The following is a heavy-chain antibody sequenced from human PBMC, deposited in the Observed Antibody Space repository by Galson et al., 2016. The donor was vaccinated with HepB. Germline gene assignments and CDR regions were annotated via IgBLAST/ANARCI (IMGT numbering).Heavy chain of an antibody. CDR3: ARDVRPRQPHYYGMDV. J-gene: IGHJ6*02. D-gene: IGHD1-1*01. Sequence: SLRLSCATSGFTVSTNSMSWVRQAPGRGLEWVSLIHSGGTTYYEDSVKGRFTISRDNSKNTLYLQMNSLRAEDTSVYYCARDVRPRQPHYYGMDVWGQGTTVTVSS. V-gene: IGHV3-53*01. CDR1: GFTVSTNS. CDR2: IHSGGTT.